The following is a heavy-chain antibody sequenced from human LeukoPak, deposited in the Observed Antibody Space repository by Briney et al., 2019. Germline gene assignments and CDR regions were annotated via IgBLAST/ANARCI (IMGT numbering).Heavy chain of an antibody. V-gene: IGHV4-61*02. CDR2: IYTSGST. J-gene: IGHJ4*02. CDR1: GGSISSGSYY. CDR3: ARHRLSLRSGFDY. D-gene: IGHD5/OR15-5a*01. Sequence: PSETLSLTCTVSGGSISSGSYYWSWIRQPAGKGLEWIGRIYTSGSTNYNPSLKSRVTISVDTSKNQFSLKLSSVTAADTAVYYCARHRLSLRSGFDYWGQGTLVTVSS.